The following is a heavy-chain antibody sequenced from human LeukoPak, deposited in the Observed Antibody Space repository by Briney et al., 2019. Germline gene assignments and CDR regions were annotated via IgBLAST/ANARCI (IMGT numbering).Heavy chain of an antibody. Sequence: ASVKVSCMASGYTFTDYYMHWVRPAPGQGLEWMGWINPNSGGTNYAQKFQGRVTMTTDTSISTAYMDVSRLRSDDTAVYYCARVRIGQQLDKYYYYAMDVWGQGTTVTVSS. D-gene: IGHD6-13*01. V-gene: IGHV1-2*02. CDR2: INPNSGGT. CDR3: ARVRIGQQLDKYYYYAMDV. CDR1: GYTFTDYY. J-gene: IGHJ6*02.